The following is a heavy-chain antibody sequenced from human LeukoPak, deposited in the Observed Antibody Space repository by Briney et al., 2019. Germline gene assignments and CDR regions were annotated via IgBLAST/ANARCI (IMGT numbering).Heavy chain of an antibody. J-gene: IGHJ4*02. Sequence: SETLSLTCTVSGGSISSSSYYWGWIRQPPGKGLEWIGSIYYSGSTYYNPSLKSRVTISVDTSKNQFSLKLSSVTAADTAVYYCAPILRDGYNTHFDYWGQGTLVTVSS. V-gene: IGHV4-39*01. D-gene: IGHD5-24*01. CDR2: IYYSGST. CDR3: APILRDGYNTHFDY. CDR1: GGSISSSSYY.